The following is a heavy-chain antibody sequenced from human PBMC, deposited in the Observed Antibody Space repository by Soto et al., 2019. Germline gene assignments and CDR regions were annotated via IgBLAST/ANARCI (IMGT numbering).Heavy chain of an antibody. J-gene: IGHJ4*02. CDR2: ISGSGGST. CDR3: AKDGGYYYDSTSEGFDY. CDR1: GFTFSSYA. V-gene: IGHV3-23*01. Sequence: GGSLRLSCAASGFTFSSYAMSWVRQAPGKGLEWVSAISGSGGSTYYADSVKGRFTISRDNSKNTLYLQMNSLRAEDTAVYYCAKDGGYYYDSTSEGFDYWGQGTLVTVSS. D-gene: IGHD3-22*01.